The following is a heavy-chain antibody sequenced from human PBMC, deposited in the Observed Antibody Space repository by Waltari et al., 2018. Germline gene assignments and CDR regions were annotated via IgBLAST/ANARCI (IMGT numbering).Heavy chain of an antibody. CDR3: ARDTYSYHC. D-gene: IGHD2-15*01. Sequence: QVQLEESGGGLVKPGGSLRLSCAGSGFIFSDHYMTWIRQAPGKGWEWVESISSSGGSIYYADSVKGRFTTSRDNSRKSLYLQMNSLRADDTAIYYCARDTYSYHCWGQGTLVTVSS. CDR1: GFIFSDHY. CDR2: ISSSGGSI. J-gene: IGHJ4*02. V-gene: IGHV3-11*04.